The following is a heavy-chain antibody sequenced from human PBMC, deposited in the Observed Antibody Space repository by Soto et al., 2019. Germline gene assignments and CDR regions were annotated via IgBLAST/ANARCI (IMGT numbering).Heavy chain of an antibody. CDR2: VSDSGGSS. CDR3: AKDMGGSY. CDR1: GFTFSTSA. V-gene: IGHV3-23*01. Sequence: EVQLLESGGGLIQPGGSLRLSCAASGFTFSTSAMSWVRQAPGRGLEWVSGVSDSGGSSYYAGSVKGRFTISRDNSKNTLYLQMNSLRVDDTAVYFCAKDMGGSYWGQGTLVTVSS. J-gene: IGHJ4*02. D-gene: IGHD3-16*01.